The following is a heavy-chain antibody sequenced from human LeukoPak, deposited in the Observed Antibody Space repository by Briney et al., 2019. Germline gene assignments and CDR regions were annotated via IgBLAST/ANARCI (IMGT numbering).Heavy chain of an antibody. CDR1: GYSISSGYY. D-gene: IGHD3-3*01. V-gene: IGHV4-38-2*02. CDR2: IYHSGST. CDR3: ARDHSRFLEWFLNWFDP. Sequence: PSETLSLTCAVSGYSISSGYYWGWIRQPPGKGLEWIGSIYHSGSTYYNPSLKSRVTISVDTSKNQFSLKLSSVTAADTAVYYCARDHSRFLEWFLNWFDPWGQEPWSPSPQ. J-gene: IGHJ5*02.